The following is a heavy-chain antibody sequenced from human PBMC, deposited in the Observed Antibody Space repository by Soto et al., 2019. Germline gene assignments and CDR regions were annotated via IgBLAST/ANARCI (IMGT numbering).Heavy chain of an antibody. CDR1: GYTFTSYY. CDR2: INPSEGTA. J-gene: IGHJ6*02. CDR3: VKSFGSGSGHYTMDV. V-gene: IGHV1-46*03. D-gene: IGHD3-10*01. Sequence: ASVTVSCQASGYTFTSYYVHWVRQAPGQGLEWVGVINPSEGTATYAQTFQGRVTMTRDTSTSTVYMDLSSLRSEDTAVYYCVKSFGSGSGHYTMDVWGQGTTVTVSS.